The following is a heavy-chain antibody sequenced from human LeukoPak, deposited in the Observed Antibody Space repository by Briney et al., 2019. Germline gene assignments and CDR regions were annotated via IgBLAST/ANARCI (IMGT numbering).Heavy chain of an antibody. J-gene: IGHJ5*02. Sequence: PSETLSLTCTVSGGSISSYYWSWIRQPPGKGLEWIGYIYYSGSTNYNPSLKSRVTISVDTSKNQFSLKLSSVTAADTAVYYCARAARDTIFGVVTAFDPWGQGTLVTVSS. D-gene: IGHD3-3*01. CDR3: ARAARDTIFGVVTAFDP. V-gene: IGHV4-59*01. CDR2: IYYSGST. CDR1: GGSISSYY.